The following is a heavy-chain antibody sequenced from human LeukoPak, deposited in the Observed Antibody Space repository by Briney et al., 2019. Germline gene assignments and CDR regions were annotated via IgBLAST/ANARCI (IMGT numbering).Heavy chain of an antibody. J-gene: IGHJ4*02. CDR3: ARPPGTSGSKTKHFDY. D-gene: IGHD6-19*01. V-gene: IGHV3-53*01. Sequence: GGSLRLSCAASGLTVRSNYMSWVRQAPGKGLEWVSVIYSGGTTYYADSVKGRFTISRDNSKNTLYLQMNSLRAEDTAVYYCARPPGTSGSKTKHFDYWGQGTLVTVSS. CDR2: IYSGGTT. CDR1: GLTVRSNY.